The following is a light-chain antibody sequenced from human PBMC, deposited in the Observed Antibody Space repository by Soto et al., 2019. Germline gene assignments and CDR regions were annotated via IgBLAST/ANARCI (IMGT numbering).Light chain of an antibody. CDR1: QWVTTNY. V-gene: IGKV3D-20*02. Sequence: EIVLTQSPGTLSLSPGERATLSCRASQWVTTNYLAWYQQKPGQAPRLLIYGASIRATGIPDRFSGSGSGTDFSLTITRLEPEDFAVYYCQQRSNFFGGGTKVEIK. J-gene: IGKJ4*01. CDR3: QQRSNF. CDR2: GAS.